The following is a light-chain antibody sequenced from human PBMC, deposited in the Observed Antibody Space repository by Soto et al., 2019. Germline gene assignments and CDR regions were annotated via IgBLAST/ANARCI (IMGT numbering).Light chain of an antibody. CDR2: ANS. J-gene: IGLJ2*01. CDR1: STNIGADYD. CDR3: QSYDSSLRGSL. Sequence: QSVLTQPPSVSAAPGQRVTISCTGSSTNIGADYDVHWYQHLPGTAPKLIIYANSDRPSGVPDRFSGSKSGTSASLGITGVQDEDEDDYYCQSYDSSLRGSLFGGGTKLTVL. V-gene: IGLV1-40*01.